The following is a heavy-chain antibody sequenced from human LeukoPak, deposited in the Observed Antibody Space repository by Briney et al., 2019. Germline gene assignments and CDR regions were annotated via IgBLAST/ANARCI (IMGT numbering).Heavy chain of an antibody. CDR3: ARHRGGGGYHYMDV. V-gene: IGHV4-39*01. CDR1: GGSLGRSNTY. CDR2: ILHSGYT. J-gene: IGHJ6*03. Sequence: PSETLSLTCTVSGGSLGRSNTYWGWISQTPGKGLEWLGTILHSGYTYNNPSLKSRVTMSVDSSKNQFSLSLSSVTAADTAVYFCARHRGGGGYHYMDVWGKGTTVIVSS. D-gene: IGHD2-21*01.